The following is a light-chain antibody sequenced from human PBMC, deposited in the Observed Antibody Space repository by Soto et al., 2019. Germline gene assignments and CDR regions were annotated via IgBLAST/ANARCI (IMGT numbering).Light chain of an antibody. J-gene: IGKJ2*01. CDR3: QQYGGPPVT. V-gene: IGKV3-20*01. Sequence: ENVLTQSPGTRSLSPGERATLSCRASQSIYNNNLAWYQQKPGQAPRLLIYGASNRATGIPDRVSGSGSGADFTLTISRLEPEDFAVYYCQQYGGPPVTFGQGTKLEIK. CDR1: QSIYNNN. CDR2: GAS.